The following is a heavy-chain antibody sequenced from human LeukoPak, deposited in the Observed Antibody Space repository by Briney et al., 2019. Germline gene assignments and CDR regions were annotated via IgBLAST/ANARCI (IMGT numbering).Heavy chain of an antibody. CDR1: GYTFTSYD. J-gene: IGHJ5*02. Sequence: RASVKVSCKASGYTFTSYDINWVRQATGQGLEWMGWMNPNSGNTGYAQKFQGRVTMTRNTSISTAYMELSSLRSEDTAVYYCARGRRSARYTIFGVSNWFDPWGQGTLVTVSS. V-gene: IGHV1-8*01. D-gene: IGHD3-3*01. CDR3: ARGRRSARYTIFGVSNWFDP. CDR2: MNPNSGNT.